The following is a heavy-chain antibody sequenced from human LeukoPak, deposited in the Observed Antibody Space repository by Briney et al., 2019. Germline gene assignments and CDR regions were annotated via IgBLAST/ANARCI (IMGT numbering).Heavy chain of an antibody. CDR1: GGSISSYD. CDR2: IYYSGST. V-gene: IGHV4-59*01. Sequence: SETLSLTCTVSGGSISSYDWSWIRQPPGKGLEWIGYIYYSGSTNYNPSLKSRVTISVDTSKNQFSLKLSSVTAADTAVYYCARQALTTSYYYAMDVWGKGTTVTVSS. D-gene: IGHD4-11*01. J-gene: IGHJ6*04. CDR3: ARQALTTSYYYAMDV.